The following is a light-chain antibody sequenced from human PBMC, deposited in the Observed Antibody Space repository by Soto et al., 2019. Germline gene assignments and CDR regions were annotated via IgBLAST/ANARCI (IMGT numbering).Light chain of an antibody. CDR1: QGISNY. CDR2: LAS. CDR3: HKYDSDPL. Sequence: DIQMTQSPSSLSASVGDRVTITCRTSQGISNYLAWYQQKSGKAPKLLIYLASTLRSGVSSRFSGSRSGTDFTLTISRLKPEDVATYYCHKYDSDPLFGGGTKADIK. V-gene: IGKV1-27*01. J-gene: IGKJ4*01.